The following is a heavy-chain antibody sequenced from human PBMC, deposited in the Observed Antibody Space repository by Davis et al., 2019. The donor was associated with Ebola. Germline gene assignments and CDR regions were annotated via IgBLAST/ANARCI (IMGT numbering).Heavy chain of an antibody. Sequence: ASVKVSCKASGYTFTSYGISWVRQAPGQGLEWMGRINPNSGGTSYAQKFQGRVTMAWDTSISTAYMELSSLRSEDTAVYYCARSVVAYGMDVWGQGTTVTVSS. CDR1: GYTFTSYG. D-gene: IGHD2-15*01. V-gene: IGHV1-2*06. CDR2: INPNSGGT. CDR3: ARSVVAYGMDV. J-gene: IGHJ6*02.